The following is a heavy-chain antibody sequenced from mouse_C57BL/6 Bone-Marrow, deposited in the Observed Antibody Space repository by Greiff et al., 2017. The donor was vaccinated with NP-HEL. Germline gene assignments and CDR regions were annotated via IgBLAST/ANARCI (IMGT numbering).Heavy chain of an antibody. V-gene: IGHV1-81*01. CDR1: GYSFTSYG. Sequence: QVQLKESGAELARPGASVKLSCKASGYSFTSYGISWVKQRTGQGLEWIGGIYPSSGNTYYNEKFKGKATLTVDKSSSTAYMELRSLTSEDSAVYFCARTPPGAMAYWGQGTSVTVSS. CDR2: IYPSSGNT. CDR3: ARTPPGAMAY. J-gene: IGHJ4*01.